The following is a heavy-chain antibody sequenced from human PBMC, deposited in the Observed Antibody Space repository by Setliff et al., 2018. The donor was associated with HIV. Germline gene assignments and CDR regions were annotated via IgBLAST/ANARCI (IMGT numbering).Heavy chain of an antibody. CDR3: ARGSYGSVLL. CDR1: GDSVSSNTAA. J-gene: IGHJ4*02. D-gene: IGHD6-19*01. Sequence: SQTLSLTCAISGDSVSSNTAAWNWVRQSPSRGLEWLGRTYYRSKWYNDYAASVKSRITINPDTSKNQFSLHLNSVTPDDTAVYYCARGSYGSVLLWGQGTLVTVSS. CDR2: TYYRSKWYN. V-gene: IGHV6-1*01.